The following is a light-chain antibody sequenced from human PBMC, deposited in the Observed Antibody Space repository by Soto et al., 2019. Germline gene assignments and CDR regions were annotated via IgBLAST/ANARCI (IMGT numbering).Light chain of an antibody. J-gene: IGKJ1*01. Sequence: MTQTPLSLSVTPGQPASISCKSSQSLLHSDGKTYLGWYQQKPGKAPKLLIYAASSLQSGVPSRFSGSGSGTDFTLTISSLQPEDFATYYCQQSYNTPWTFGQGTKVDIK. CDR3: QQSYNTPWT. CDR2: AAS. CDR1: QSLLHSDGKTY. V-gene: IGKV1-39*01.